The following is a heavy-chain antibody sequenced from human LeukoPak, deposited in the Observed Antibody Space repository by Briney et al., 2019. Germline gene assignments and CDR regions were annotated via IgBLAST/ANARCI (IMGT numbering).Heavy chain of an antibody. CDR2: ISAYNGNT. V-gene: IGHV1-18*01. CDR1: GYTFTSYG. D-gene: IGHD3-9*01. J-gene: IGHJ6*03. Sequence: ASEKVSCKASGYTFTSYGISWVRQAPGQGLEWMGWISAYNGNTNYAQKLQGRVTMTTDTSTSTAYMELRSLRSDDTAVYYCARASTLFDPQPYYMDVWGKGTTVTVSS. CDR3: ARASTLFDPQPYYMDV.